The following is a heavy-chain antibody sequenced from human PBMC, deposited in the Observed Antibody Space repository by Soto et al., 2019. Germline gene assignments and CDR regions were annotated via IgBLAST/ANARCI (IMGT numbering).Heavy chain of an antibody. V-gene: IGHV1-8*01. CDR3: ARGKSNELTGPWNYYYYGMDV. CDR1: GYTFTSYD. D-gene: IGHD3-9*01. CDR2: MNPNSGNT. Sequence: QVQLVQSGAEVKKPGASVKVSCKASGYTFTSYDINWVRQATGQGLEWMGWMNPNSGNTGYAQKFQGRVTMTRNTSISTAYMELSSLRSEDTAVYYCARGKSNELTGPWNYYYYGMDVWGQGTTVTVSS. J-gene: IGHJ6*02.